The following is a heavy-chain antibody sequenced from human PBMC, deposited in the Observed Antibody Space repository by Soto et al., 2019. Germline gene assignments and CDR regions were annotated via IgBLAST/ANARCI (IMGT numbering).Heavy chain of an antibody. CDR1: GGTFSSYA. J-gene: IGHJ4*02. D-gene: IGHD3-22*01. V-gene: IGHV1-69*01. Sequence: QVQLVQSGAEVKKPGSSVKVSCKASGGTFSSYAISWVRQAPGQGLEWMGGIIPIFGTANYAQKFQGRVTITADESTSTAYMQLSSLRSEDTAVYYCARAAPYYYDSSGDYYLDYWGQGTLVTVSS. CDR2: IIPIFGTA. CDR3: ARAAPYYYDSSGDYYLDY.